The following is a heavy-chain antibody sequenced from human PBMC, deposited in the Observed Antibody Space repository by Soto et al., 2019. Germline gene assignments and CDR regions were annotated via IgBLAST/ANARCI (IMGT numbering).Heavy chain of an antibody. D-gene: IGHD2-2*01. CDR2: ISSGGFTF. J-gene: IGHJ6*02. Sequence: GGSLRLSCAASGFTFGDYFMSWIRQAPGKGLEWVSYISSGGFTFYHADSVKGRFTTSWDKAKNSLYLQMNTLSAEDTAVYYCATGIVPATKWGYYSYGLDVWGQGTTVTVSS. CDR3: ATGIVPATKWGYYSYGLDV. V-gene: IGHV3-11*01. CDR1: GFTFGDYF.